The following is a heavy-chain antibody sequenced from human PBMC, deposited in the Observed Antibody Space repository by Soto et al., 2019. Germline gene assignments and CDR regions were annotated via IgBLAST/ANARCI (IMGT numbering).Heavy chain of an antibody. Sequence: SVKVSCKASGFTFTSSAVQWVRQARGQRLEWIGWIVVGSGNTNYAQKFQERVTITRDMSTSTAYMELSSLRSEDTAVYYCAADPATYYYDSSGYDPYYFDYWGQGTLVTVSS. CDR3: AADPATYYYDSSGYDPYYFDY. J-gene: IGHJ4*02. CDR1: GFTFTSSA. D-gene: IGHD3-22*01. CDR2: IVVGSGNT. V-gene: IGHV1-58*01.